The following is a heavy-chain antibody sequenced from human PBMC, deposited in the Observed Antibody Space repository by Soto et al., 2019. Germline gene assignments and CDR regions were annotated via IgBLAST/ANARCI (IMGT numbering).Heavy chain of an antibody. CDR2: IYYSGST. J-gene: IGHJ6*03. V-gene: IGHV4-39*01. CDR1: GGSISSSSYY. Sequence: SETLSLTCTVSGGSISSSSYYWGWIRQPPGKGLEWIGSIYYSGSTYYNPSLKGRVTISVDTSKNQFSLKLSAVTAAETAVYYCASILLTMQGGYYYYYMDVWGKGTTVTVSS. D-gene: IGHD2-2*01. CDR3: ASILLTMQGGYYYYYMDV.